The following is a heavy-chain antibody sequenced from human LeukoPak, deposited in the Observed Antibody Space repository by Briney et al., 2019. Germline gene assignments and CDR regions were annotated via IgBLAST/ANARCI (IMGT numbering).Heavy chain of an antibody. V-gene: IGHV4-59*01. D-gene: IGHD3-22*01. CDR2: IYYSGST. Sequence: PSETLSLTCTVSGGSISSYYWSCIRQPPGKGLEWIGYIYYSGSTNYNPSLKSRVTISLDTSKNQFSLKLSSVTAADTAVYYCARMYYYDSSGYYPPYFDYWGQGTLVTVSS. CDR3: ARMYYYDSSGYYPPYFDY. J-gene: IGHJ4*02. CDR1: GGSISSYY.